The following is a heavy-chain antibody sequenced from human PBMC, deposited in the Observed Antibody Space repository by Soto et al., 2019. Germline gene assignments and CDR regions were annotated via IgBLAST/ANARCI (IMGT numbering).Heavy chain of an antibody. D-gene: IGHD6-13*01. CDR3: TRDLSWYIDY. CDR2: IRSKAYGGTT. Sequence: GGSLRLSCTASGFTFGDYAMSWVRQAPGKGLEWVGFIRSKAYGGTTEYAASVKGRFTISRDDSKSIAYLQMNSLKTEDTAVYYCTRDLSWYIDYWGQGTLVTVSS. J-gene: IGHJ4*02. CDR1: GFTFGDYA. V-gene: IGHV3-49*04.